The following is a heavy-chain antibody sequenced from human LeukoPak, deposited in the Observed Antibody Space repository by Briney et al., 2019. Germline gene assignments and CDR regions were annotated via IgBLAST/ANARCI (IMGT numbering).Heavy chain of an antibody. CDR1: GGSISSGSYY. J-gene: IGHJ4*02. Sequence: SQTLSLTCTVSGGSISSGSYYWSWIRQPAGKGLEWIGRIYTSGSTNYNPSLKSRVTISVDTSKNQFSLKLSTVTAADTAVYYCARERIVGAPRPYYFDYWGQGTLVTVSS. CDR2: IYTSGST. V-gene: IGHV4-61*02. D-gene: IGHD1-26*01. CDR3: ARERIVGAPRPYYFDY.